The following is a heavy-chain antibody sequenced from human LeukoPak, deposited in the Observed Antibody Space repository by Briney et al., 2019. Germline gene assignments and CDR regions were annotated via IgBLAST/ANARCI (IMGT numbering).Heavy chain of an antibody. D-gene: IGHD2-15*01. CDR3: ARDRAATRVFDY. CDR2: IWYDGGNK. V-gene: IGHV3-33*01. J-gene: IGHJ4*02. CDR1: GFTFSSYD. Sequence: PGRSLRLSCAASGFTFSSYDMHWVRQAPGKGLEWVAVIWYDGGNKYFADSVTGRFTISRDNSKNTLYLQMNSLSTEDTAVYYCARDRAATRVFDYWGQGTLVTVSS.